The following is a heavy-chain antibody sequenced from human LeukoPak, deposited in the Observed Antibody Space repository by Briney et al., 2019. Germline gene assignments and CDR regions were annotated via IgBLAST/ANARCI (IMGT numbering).Heavy chain of an antibody. V-gene: IGHV4-39*07. D-gene: IGHD3-22*01. Sequence: SETLSLTCTVSGGSISSSSYYWGWIRQPPGKGLEWIGSIYYSGSTYYNPSLKSRVTISVDTSKSQFSLKLSSVTAADTAVYYCAHYDSSGYLFDYWGQGTLVTVSS. J-gene: IGHJ4*02. CDR2: IYYSGST. CDR3: AHYDSSGYLFDY. CDR1: GGSISSSSYY.